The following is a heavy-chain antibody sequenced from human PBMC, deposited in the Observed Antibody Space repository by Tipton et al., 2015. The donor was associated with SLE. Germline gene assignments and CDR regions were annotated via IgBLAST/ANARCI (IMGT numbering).Heavy chain of an antibody. D-gene: IGHD5-12*01. V-gene: IGHV4-59*08. CDR1: GGSINNFY. CDR3: ARHPPRQSSGYAFDY. J-gene: IGHJ4*02. Sequence: TLSLTCTVSGGSINNFYWAWIRQSPGKGLEWIGYIYYSGSTNYNPSLSSRVTISLDASKNQFSLRLNSVTATDTAVYYCARHPPRQSSGYAFDYWGQGTLVTVSS. CDR2: IYYSGST.